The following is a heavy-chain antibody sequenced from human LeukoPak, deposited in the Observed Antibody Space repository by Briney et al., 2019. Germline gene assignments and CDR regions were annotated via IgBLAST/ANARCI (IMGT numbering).Heavy chain of an antibody. CDR3: ARPNSYGYSDWFDP. CDR1: GGTFSSYA. D-gene: IGHD5-18*01. V-gene: IGHV1-69*01. CDR2: IIPIFGTA. Sequence: KVSCKASGGTFSSYAISWVRQAAGQGLEWMGGIIPIFGTANYAQKFQGRVTITADESTSTAYMELSSLRSEDTAVYYCARPNSYGYSDWFDPWGQGTLVTVSS. J-gene: IGHJ5*02.